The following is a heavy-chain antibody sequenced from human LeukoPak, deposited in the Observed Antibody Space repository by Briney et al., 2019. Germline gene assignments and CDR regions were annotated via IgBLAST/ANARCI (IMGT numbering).Heavy chain of an antibody. D-gene: IGHD3-10*01. CDR2: ISAAGGSI. V-gene: IGHV3-23*01. J-gene: IGHJ6*02. Sequence: PGGSLRLSCTASGFTFNMFAMSWVRQAPGKGLEWVSGISAAGGSIYYADSVKGRFTISRDNSKNTLYLQMNSLRAEDTAVYYCARDLENDGSGSYSQPPPYYYYYYGMDVWGQGTTVTVSS. CDR3: ARDLENDGSGSYSQPPPYYYYYYGMDV. CDR1: GFTFNMFA.